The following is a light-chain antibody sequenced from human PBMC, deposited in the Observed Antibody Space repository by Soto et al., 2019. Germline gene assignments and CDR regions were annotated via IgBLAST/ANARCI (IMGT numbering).Light chain of an antibody. CDR3: QQSFSSPFT. CDR2: AVT. Sequence: DIQMTQSPSSLSASVGDRVSITCRARQSIRSHLNWYQHKPGKAPKVLIYAVTSLQGGVPSRFSGSGSGTDFTLTIKSLQPEDFATYYCQQSFSSPFTFGPGTKVDVK. CDR1: QSIRSH. V-gene: IGKV1-39*01. J-gene: IGKJ3*01.